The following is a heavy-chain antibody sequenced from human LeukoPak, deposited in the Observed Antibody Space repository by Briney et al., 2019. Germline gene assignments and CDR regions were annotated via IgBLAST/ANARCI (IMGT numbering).Heavy chain of an antibody. D-gene: IGHD2-21*02. J-gene: IGHJ5*02. V-gene: IGHV1-18*01. CDR2: ISAYNGNT. Sequence: ASVKVSCKASGYTFTSYGISWVRQAPGQGLEGMGLISAYNGNTNYAQKLQGRVTMTTDTSTSTAYMELRSLRSDDTDVYYCAYCGGDCYSRWFDPWGQGTLVTVSS. CDR1: GYTFTSYG. CDR3: AYCGGDCYSRWFDP.